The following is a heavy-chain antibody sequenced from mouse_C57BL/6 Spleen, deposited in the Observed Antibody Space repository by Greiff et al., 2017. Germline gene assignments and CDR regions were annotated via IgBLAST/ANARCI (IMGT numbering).Heavy chain of an antibody. Sequence: EVKLVESGEGVVKPGGSLKLSCAASGFTFSSYAMSWVRQTPEKRLEWVAYISSGGAYNYYADTVKGRFTISRHNARNTLYLHMISLKSEDTAMYSCTWGGSSLYYALDYWGQGTSVTVSS. CDR3: TWGGSSLYYALDY. V-gene: IGHV5-9-1*02. D-gene: IGHD1-1*01. CDR2: ISSGGAYN. CDR1: GFTFSSYA. J-gene: IGHJ4*01.